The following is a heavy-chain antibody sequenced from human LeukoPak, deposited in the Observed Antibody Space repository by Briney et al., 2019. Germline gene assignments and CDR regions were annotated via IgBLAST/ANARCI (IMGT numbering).Heavy chain of an antibody. CDR1: GGSISSSSYY. D-gene: IGHD6-19*01. J-gene: IGHJ3*02. CDR2: IYYSGST. Sequence: SETLSLTCTVSGGSISSSSYYWGWIRQPPGKGLEWIGSIYYSGSTYYNPSLKSRVTISVDTSKNQFSLKLSSVTAADTAVYYCAGVIAVASIWGQGTMVTVSS. CDR3: AGVIAVASI. V-gene: IGHV4-39*07.